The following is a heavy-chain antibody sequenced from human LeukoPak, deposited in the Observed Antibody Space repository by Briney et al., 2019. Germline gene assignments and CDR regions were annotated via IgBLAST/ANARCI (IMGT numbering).Heavy chain of an antibody. CDR1: GFTFRSYA. CDR3: AREDGGTSGWVTVDY. D-gene: IGHD4-23*01. Sequence: GGSLRLSCGASGFTFRSYAMSWVRQAPGKGLEWASAITTTGKTYFADSVKGRFTISRDNSRNTVYLQVNSLRAEDTAVYYCAREDGGTSGWVTVDYWGQGSLVTVSS. J-gene: IGHJ4*02. CDR2: ITTTGKT. V-gene: IGHV3-23*01.